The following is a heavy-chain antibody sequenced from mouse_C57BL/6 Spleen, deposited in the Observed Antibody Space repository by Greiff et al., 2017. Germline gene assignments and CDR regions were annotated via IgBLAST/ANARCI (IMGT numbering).Heavy chain of an antibody. V-gene: IGHV1-82*01. J-gene: IGHJ2*01. CDR1: GYAFSSSW. Sequence: VKLMESGPELVKPGASVKISCKASGYAFSSSWMNWVKQRPGKGLEWIGRIYPGDGDTNYNGKFKGKATLTADKSSSTAYMQLSSLTSEDSAVYFCAREGLYYYGSAPDYWGQGTTLTVSS. D-gene: IGHD1-1*01. CDR2: IYPGDGDT. CDR3: AREGLYYYGSAPDY.